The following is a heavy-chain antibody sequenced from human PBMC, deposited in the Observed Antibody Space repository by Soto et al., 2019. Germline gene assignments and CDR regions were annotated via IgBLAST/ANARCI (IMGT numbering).Heavy chain of an antibody. D-gene: IGHD2-2*01. CDR1: GGSISSYY. Sequence: SETLSLTCTVSGGSISSYYRSWIRQPPGKGLEWIGDIYYSGSTNYNPSLKSRVTISVDTSKNQFSLKLRYVTAADTAVYYCARFPIKVVPAALPLEPFFDRSLYNWFDPWGQGPLVTVAS. V-gene: IGHV4-59*12. CDR3: ARFPIKVVPAALPLEPFFDRSLYNWFDP. J-gene: IGHJ5*02. CDR2: IYYSGST.